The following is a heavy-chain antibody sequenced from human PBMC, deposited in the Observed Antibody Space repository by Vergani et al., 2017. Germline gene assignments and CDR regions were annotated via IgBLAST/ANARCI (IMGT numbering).Heavy chain of an antibody. CDR3: ARSGGVGTLGHFAL. V-gene: IGHV1-69-2*01. Sequence: EVQLVQSGAEVKKPGATVKISCKVSGFTFTDYYLHWVRVGPGKGLTWMGVINPGDGATIYAAHFQGRVTIAADTSRDTGYMELRTLNPDDTAIYFCARSGGVGTLGHFALWGQGTLVTVSS. CDR1: GFTFTDYY. D-gene: IGHD3-16*01. CDR2: INPGDGAT. J-gene: IGHJ4*02.